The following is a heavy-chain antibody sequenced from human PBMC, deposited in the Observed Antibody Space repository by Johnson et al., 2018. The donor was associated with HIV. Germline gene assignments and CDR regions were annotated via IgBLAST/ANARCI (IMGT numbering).Heavy chain of an antibody. CDR3: ATIWPGNFAFDI. V-gene: IGHV3-30*03. J-gene: IGHJ3*02. D-gene: IGHD2-2*02. CDR1: GFTISNNF. Sequence: QVQLVESGGGLMQPGGSLRLSCVASGFTISNNFMSWVRQAPGKGLEWVAVISYDGSIKYYADSVKGRFTISRDNSKNTLYLQMHSLRPEDTAVYYCATIWPGNFAFDIWGQGTVVTVSS. CDR2: ISYDGSIK.